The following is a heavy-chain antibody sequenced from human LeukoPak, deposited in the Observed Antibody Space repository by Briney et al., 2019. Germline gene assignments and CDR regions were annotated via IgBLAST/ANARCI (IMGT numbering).Heavy chain of an antibody. D-gene: IGHD6-19*01. CDR2: IYYSGST. J-gene: IGHJ4*02. V-gene: IGHV4-39*07. Sequence: SETLSLTCTVSGGSISSSTYYWGWIRQPPGKGLEWIGSIYYSGSTYYNPSLNSRVTISVDTSKNQFSLKLTSVTAADTAVYYCCGSGWFAGPFGYWGQGALVTVSS. CDR1: GGSISSSTYY. CDR3: CGSGWFAGPFGY.